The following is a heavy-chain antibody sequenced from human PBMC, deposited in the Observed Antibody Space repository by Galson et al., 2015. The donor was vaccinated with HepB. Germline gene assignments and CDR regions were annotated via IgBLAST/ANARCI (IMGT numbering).Heavy chain of an antibody. CDR3: ARGGGYSSGWYPPPYYYYGMDV. CDR1: GFTFSSYA. CDR2: ISSNGGST. J-gene: IGHJ6*02. V-gene: IGHV3-64*01. Sequence: SLRLSCAASGFTFSSYAMHWVRQAPGKGLEYVSAISSNGGSTYYANSVKGRFTISRDNSKNTLYLQMGSLRAEDMAVYYCARGGGYSSGWYPPPYYYYGMDVWGQGTTVTVSS. D-gene: IGHD6-19*01.